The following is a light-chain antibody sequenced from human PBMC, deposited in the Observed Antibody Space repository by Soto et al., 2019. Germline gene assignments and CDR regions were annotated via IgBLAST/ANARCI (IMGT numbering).Light chain of an antibody. CDR2: EVT. V-gene: IGLV2-14*01. CDR3: SSYASSGGHNYV. CDR1: SGDIGSYNR. Sequence: QSVLTQPASVSGSPGQSITISCTGTSGDIGSYNRVSWYQQHPGKAPKLIIYEVTDRPSGVSNRFSGSKSGNTASLTISGLQAEDEAVYYCSSYASSGGHNYVFATGTKVTVL. J-gene: IGLJ1*01.